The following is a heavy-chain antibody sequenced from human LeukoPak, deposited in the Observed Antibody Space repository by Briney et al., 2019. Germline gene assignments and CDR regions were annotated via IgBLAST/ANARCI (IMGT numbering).Heavy chain of an antibody. CDR2: IKQDGSEK. CDR1: GFTFSSYW. D-gene: IGHD3-16*02. CDR3: AKASTRIMITFGGVIGYFDY. V-gene: IGHV3-7*03. Sequence: GGSLRLSCAASGFTFSSYWMSWVRQAPGKGLEWVANIKQDGSEKYYVDSVKGRFTISRDNAKNSLYLQMNSPRAEDTAVYYCAKASTRIMITFGGVIGYFDYWGQGTLVTVSS. J-gene: IGHJ4*02.